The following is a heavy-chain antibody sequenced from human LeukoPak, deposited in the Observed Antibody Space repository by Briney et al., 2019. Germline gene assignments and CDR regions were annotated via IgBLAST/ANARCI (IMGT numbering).Heavy chain of an antibody. CDR3: ARDPTVVTRFDY. J-gene: IGHJ4*02. Sequence: GGSQRLSCAASGFTFSSYGMHWVRQAPGKGLEWVAVISYDGSNKYYADSVKGRFTISRDNSKNTLYLQMNSLRAEDTAVYYCARDPTVVTRFDYWGQGTLVTVSS. V-gene: IGHV3-30*03. CDR1: GFTFSSYG. CDR2: ISYDGSNK. D-gene: IGHD4-23*01.